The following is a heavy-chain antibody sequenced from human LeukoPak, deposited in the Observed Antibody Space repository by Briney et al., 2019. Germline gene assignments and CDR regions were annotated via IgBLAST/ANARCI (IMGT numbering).Heavy chain of an antibody. CDR3: ARRRVQPAWFDP. Sequence: PGGSRRLSCAASGFTFSSYEMNWVRQAPGKGLEWVSYISSSGSTIYYADSVKGRFTISRDNAKNSLYLQMNSLRAEDTAVYYCARRRVQPAWFDPWGQGTLVTVSS. CDR1: GFTFSSYE. J-gene: IGHJ5*02. V-gene: IGHV3-48*03. CDR2: ISSSGSTI.